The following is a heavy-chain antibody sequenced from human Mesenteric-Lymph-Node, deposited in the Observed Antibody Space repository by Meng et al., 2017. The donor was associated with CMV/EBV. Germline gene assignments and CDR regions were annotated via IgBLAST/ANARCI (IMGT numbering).Heavy chain of an antibody. CDR3: AREVIGDGSLAFDY. J-gene: IGHJ4*02. Sequence: SETLSLTCTVSGGSISSSSYYWGWIRQPPGKGLEWIGYIHYSGNTNYNPSLESRVTMSVDTSKNQVSLKLNSVSAADTAVYFCAREVIGDGSLAFDYWGQGTLVTVSS. CDR1: GGSISSSSYY. CDR2: IHYSGNT. V-gene: IGHV4-61*01. D-gene: IGHD1-26*01.